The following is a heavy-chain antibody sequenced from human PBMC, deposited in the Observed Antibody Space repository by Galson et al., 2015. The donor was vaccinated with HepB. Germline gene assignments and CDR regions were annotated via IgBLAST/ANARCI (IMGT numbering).Heavy chain of an antibody. CDR2: IWYDGSNK. D-gene: IGHD6-13*01. Sequence: SLRLSCAASGFTFSSYGMHWVRQAPGKGLEWVAVIWYDGSNKYYADSAKGRFTISRDNSKNTLYLQMNSLRAEDTAVYYCARDFAGPVVVAAAGLWGMDVWGPGTPVTVSS. V-gene: IGHV3-33*01. J-gene: IGHJ6*02. CDR1: GFTFSSYG. CDR3: ARDFAGPVVVAAAGLWGMDV.